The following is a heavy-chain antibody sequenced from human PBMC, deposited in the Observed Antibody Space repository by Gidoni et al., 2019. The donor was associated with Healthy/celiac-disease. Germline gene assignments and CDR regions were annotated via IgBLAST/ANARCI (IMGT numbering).Heavy chain of an antibody. Sequence: QVQLVQSGAEVKKPGSSVKVSCKASGGTFSSYAISWVRQAPGKGLEWMGGIIPIFGTANYAQKFQGRVTITADESTSTAYMELSSLRSEDTAVYYCARVDTAMVTVPNFDYWGQGTLVTVSS. CDR3: ARVDTAMVTVPNFDY. D-gene: IGHD5-18*01. CDR1: GGTFSSYA. CDR2: IIPIFGTA. V-gene: IGHV1-69*01. J-gene: IGHJ4*02.